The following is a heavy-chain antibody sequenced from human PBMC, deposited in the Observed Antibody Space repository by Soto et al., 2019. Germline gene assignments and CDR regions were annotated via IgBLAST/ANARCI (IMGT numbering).Heavy chain of an antibody. D-gene: IGHD5-18*01. CDR2: IIPLFGTP. CDR3: ASPAEPLDTAMLKGLAH. J-gene: IGHJ4*02. CDR1: GGTFSNNA. Sequence: QVQLVQSGAELKKPGSSVNVSCKASGGTFSNNAIIWVRQAPGQGLEWMGGIIPLFGTPRYAQNFLGRLTITADESSSTAYMQLNILRSEDTAVYYCASPAEPLDTAMLKGLAHWGQGSLVTVSS. V-gene: IGHV1-69*01.